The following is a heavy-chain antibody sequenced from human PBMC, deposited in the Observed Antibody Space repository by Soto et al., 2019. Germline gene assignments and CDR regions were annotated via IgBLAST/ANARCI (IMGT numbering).Heavy chain of an antibody. V-gene: IGHV4-34*01. CDR3: AEGYYSGGSCFDY. D-gene: IGHD2-15*01. CDR2: INHSGST. Sequence: PSETLSLTCAVYGGSFSGYYWSWIRQPTGKGLEWIGEINHSGSTNYNPSLKSRVTISVDTSKNQFSLKLSSVTAADTAVYYCAEGYYSGGSCFDYWGQGTLVPVSS. J-gene: IGHJ4*02. CDR1: GGSFSGYY.